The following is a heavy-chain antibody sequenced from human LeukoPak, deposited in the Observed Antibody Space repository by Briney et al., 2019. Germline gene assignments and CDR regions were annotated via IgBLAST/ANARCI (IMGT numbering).Heavy chain of an antibody. J-gene: IGHJ4*02. Sequence: GGSLRLSCAASGFTLSSYGMHWVRQAPGKGLEWVALISYDGNNKYYADSVKGRFTISRDNSKNTLYLQVNSLRAEDTAVYYCAKDLTMIRGGTIDYWGQGTLVTVSS. V-gene: IGHV3-30*18. CDR1: GFTLSSYG. D-gene: IGHD3-10*01. CDR3: AKDLTMIRGGTIDY. CDR2: ISYDGNNK.